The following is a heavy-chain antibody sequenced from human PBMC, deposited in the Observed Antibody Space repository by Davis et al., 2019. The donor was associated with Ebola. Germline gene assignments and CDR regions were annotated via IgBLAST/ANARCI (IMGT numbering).Heavy chain of an antibody. Sequence: MPGGSLRLSCTVSGGSISSYYWSWIRQPPGKGLEWIGYIYYSGSTNYNPSLKSRVTISVDTSKNQFSLKLSSVTAADTAVYYCARVVAAMDVWGQGTLVTVSS. D-gene: IGHD6-13*01. J-gene: IGHJ4*02. CDR1: GGSISSYY. CDR3: ARVVAAMDV. V-gene: IGHV4-59*01. CDR2: IYYSGST.